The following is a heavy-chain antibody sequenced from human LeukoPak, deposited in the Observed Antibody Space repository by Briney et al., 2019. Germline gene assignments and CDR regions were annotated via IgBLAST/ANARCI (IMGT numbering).Heavy chain of an antibody. CDR3: AADYDSSGYRTNNWFDP. CDR2: IIPISGTA. D-gene: IGHD3-22*01. Sequence: GASVKVSCKASGGAFSNYAISWVRQAPGQGLEWMGGIIPISGTANYAQKFQGRVTITADKSTSTAYMELSSLRSEDTAVYYCAADYDSSGYRTNNWFDPWGQGTLVTVSS. V-gene: IGHV1-69*06. CDR1: GGAFSNYA. J-gene: IGHJ5*02.